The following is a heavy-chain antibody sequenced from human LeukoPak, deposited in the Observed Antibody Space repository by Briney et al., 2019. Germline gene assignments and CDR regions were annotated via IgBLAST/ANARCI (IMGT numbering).Heavy chain of an antibody. CDR2: IKQDGSEK. CDR3: ARTYSSPYLDY. CDR1: GFTFSSYW. D-gene: IGHD6-19*01. J-gene: IGHJ4*02. Sequence: GGSLRLSCAASGFTFSSYWMSWVRQAPGKGMEWVANIKQDGSEKYYVDSVKGRFTISRDNAKNSLYLQMNSLRAEDTAVYYCARTYSSPYLDYWGQGTLVTVSS. V-gene: IGHV3-7*01.